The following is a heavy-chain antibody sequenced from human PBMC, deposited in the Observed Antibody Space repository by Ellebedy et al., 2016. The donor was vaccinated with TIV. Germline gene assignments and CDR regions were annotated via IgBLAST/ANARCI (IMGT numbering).Heavy chain of an antibody. Sequence: GESLKISCVASVFAFNRYGMHWVRQAPGKGLEWVAVISYDGRDRDYADSVKGRFTISRDDSKNTLYLQMSSLRAEDTAVYYCARGSGSYKEYFQDWGQGTQVTVSS. D-gene: IGHD1-26*01. CDR2: ISYDGRDR. CDR1: VFAFNRYG. CDR3: ARGSGSYKEYFQD. J-gene: IGHJ1*01. V-gene: IGHV3-30*19.